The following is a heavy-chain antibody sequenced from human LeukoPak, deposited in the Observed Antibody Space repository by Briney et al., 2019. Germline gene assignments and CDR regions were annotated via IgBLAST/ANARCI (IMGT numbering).Heavy chain of an antibody. J-gene: IGHJ4*02. CDR2: IYYSGST. D-gene: IGHD3-22*01. CDR3: ARAYYYDSSGYYY. V-gene: IGHV4-59*01. Sequence: SETLSLTCTVSGGSISSYYWSWIRQPPGKGLEWIGYIYYSGSTNYNPSLKSRVTISVDTSKNQFSLKLSSVTAADTAVYYCARAYYYDSSGYYYWGQGTLVTVSS. CDR1: GGSISSYY.